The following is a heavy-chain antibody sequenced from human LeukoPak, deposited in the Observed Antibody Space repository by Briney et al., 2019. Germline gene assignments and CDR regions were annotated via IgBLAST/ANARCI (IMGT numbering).Heavy chain of an antibody. J-gene: IGHJ6*02. CDR3: AREYPTGDRFYYGMDL. D-gene: IGHD3-16*01. V-gene: IGHV3-11*01. CDR2: ISNGGTTI. Sequence: GGSLRLSCAASGFTFSDYHVSWIRQAPGKGLEWVSSISNGGTTIDYADFVQGRFSISRDNVKRLLYLQMTSLRIDDTAVYYAREYPTGDRFYYGMDLWGLGTTVSVSS. CDR1: GFTFSDYH.